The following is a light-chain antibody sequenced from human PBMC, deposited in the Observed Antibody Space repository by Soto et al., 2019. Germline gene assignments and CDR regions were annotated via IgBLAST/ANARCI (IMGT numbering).Light chain of an antibody. CDR1: QSVSSN. J-gene: IGKJ1*01. Sequence: EIVMTQSPATLSVSPGERATLSCRASQSVSSNLAWYQQKPGQAPRLLMYGASTRATGIPARFSGSGSGTEFTLTISSLQSEDFAVYYCQQYSNWPPGTFGQGTKVDI. CDR2: GAS. V-gene: IGKV3-15*01. CDR3: QQYSNWPPGT.